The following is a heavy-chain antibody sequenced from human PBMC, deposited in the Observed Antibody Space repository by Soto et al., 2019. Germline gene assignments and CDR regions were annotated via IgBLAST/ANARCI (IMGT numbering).Heavy chain of an antibody. CDR1: GYTFTTHY. V-gene: IGHV1-46*01. Sequence: QVQLVQSGTEVKKPGASVKVSCKASGYTFTTHYMHWVRQAPGQGLEWMGIINPSGGRTTYALKFQGRVTMTSDTSTNTVYVELTSLRSEDTAIYFCPRAGENYGSGTFSPPLRYYFNSWGQGTLVTVSS. CDR2: INPSGGRT. D-gene: IGHD3-10*01. J-gene: IGHJ4*02. CDR3: PRAGENYGSGTFSPPLRYYFNS.